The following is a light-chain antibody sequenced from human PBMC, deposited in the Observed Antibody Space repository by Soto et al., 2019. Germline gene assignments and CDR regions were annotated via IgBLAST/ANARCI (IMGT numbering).Light chain of an antibody. CDR2: MNS. V-gene: IGLV1-47*01. CDR1: RSNIGSAI. Sequence: QPVLTQPPSLSGTPGQTVTISCIGSRSNIGSAIVHWYQQLPGTAPKHLIYMNSQRPSGVPDRFSGSESGTSASLVITGLRPEDEADYYCVAWDDNLGSRVFGGGTKVTVL. J-gene: IGLJ3*02. CDR3: VAWDDNLGSRV.